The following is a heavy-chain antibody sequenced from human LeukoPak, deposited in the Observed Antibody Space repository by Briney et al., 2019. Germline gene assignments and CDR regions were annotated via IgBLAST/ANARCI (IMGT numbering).Heavy chain of an antibody. CDR1: GFTFSTFA. CDR3: TKSTDYWYYGMDV. V-gene: IGHV3-23*01. D-gene: IGHD2-8*02. CDR2: IGANVGST. J-gene: IGHJ6*02. Sequence: QPGGSLRLSCVASGFTFSTFAMYWLRQAPGKGLEWVSAIGANVGSTSYADPVRGRFTISRDNSRNTLYLQMSSLRTDDTATYYCTKSTDYWYYGMDVWGQGTTVTVSS.